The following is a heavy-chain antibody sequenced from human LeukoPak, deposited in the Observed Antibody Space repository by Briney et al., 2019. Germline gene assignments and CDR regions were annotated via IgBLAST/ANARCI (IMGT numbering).Heavy chain of an antibody. V-gene: IGHV4-38-2*01. CDR2: IYHSGST. CDR3: ARSLPFSATADAFDI. J-gene: IGHJ3*02. Sequence: SETLSLTCAVSGYSISSGYYWGWIRQPPGKGLEWIGSIYHSGSTYYNPSLKSRVTISVDTSKNQFSLKLSSVTAADTAVYYCARSLPFSATADAFDIWGQGTMDTVSS. CDR1: GYSISSGYY. D-gene: IGHD6-25*01.